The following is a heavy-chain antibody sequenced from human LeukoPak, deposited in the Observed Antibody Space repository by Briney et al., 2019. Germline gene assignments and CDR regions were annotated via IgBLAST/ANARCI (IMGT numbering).Heavy chain of an antibody. CDR1: GGSFSGYY. CDR2: IYYSGST. CDR3: ALYDFWSGDNAFDI. V-gene: IGHV4-39*01. D-gene: IGHD3-3*01. Sequence: SETLSLTCAVYGGSFSGYYWGWIRQPPGKGLEWIGSIYYSGSTYYNPSLKSRVTISVDTSKNQFSLKLSSVTAADTAVYYCALYDFWSGDNAFDIWGQGTMVTVSS. J-gene: IGHJ3*02.